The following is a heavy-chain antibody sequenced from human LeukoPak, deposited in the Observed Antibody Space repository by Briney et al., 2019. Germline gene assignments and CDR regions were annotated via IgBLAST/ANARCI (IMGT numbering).Heavy chain of an antibody. V-gene: IGHV1-46*01. CDR3: ARGLHDFWSGYYAFDI. J-gene: IGHJ3*02. CDR1: GYTFTSYY. CDR2: INPSGGST. Sequence: ASVKVSCKASGYTFTSYYMHWVRQAPGQGLEWMGIINPSGGSTSYAQKFQGRVTMTRDTPTSTVYMELSSLRSEDTAVYYCARGLHDFWSGYYAFDIWGQGTMVTVSS. D-gene: IGHD3-3*01.